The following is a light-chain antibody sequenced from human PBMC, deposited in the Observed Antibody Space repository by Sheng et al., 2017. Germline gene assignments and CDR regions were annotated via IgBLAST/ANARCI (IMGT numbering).Light chain of an antibody. CDR2: GAS. V-gene: IGKV3-15*01. CDR3: QQYDKWPLP. Sequence: EIVMTQSPATLSVSPGERATLSCRASQSVSSKLAWYQQKPGQAHRLLIYGASTRATGIPARFSGSGSGTEFTLTISSLQSEDFAVYYCQQYDKWPLPFGGGTKVEIK. CDR1: QSVSSK. J-gene: IGKJ4*01.